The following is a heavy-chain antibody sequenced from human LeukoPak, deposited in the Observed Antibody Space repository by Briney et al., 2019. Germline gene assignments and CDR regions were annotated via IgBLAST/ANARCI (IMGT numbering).Heavy chain of an antibody. CDR2: IYPGDSDT. CDR3: ARRIGHLDNWFDP. D-gene: IGHD3-16*02. J-gene: IGHJ5*02. V-gene: IGHV5-51*01. Sequence: AESLKISCKGSGYSFTSYWTGWVRQMPRKGLEGMGIIYPGDSDTRYSPSFQGQVTISADKSISTAYLQWSSLKASDTAMYYCARRIGHLDNWFDPWGQGTLVTVSS. CDR1: GYSFTSYW.